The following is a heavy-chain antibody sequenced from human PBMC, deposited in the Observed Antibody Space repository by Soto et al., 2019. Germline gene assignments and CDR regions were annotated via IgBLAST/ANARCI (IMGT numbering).Heavy chain of an antibody. D-gene: IGHD2-15*01. CDR1: GFTFSSYG. J-gene: IGHJ4*02. V-gene: IGHV3-30*18. Sequence: QVQLVESGGGVVQPGRSLRLSSAASGFTFSSYGMHWVRQAPGKGLEWVAVISYDGSNKYYADSVKGRFTISRDNSKNTLYLLMNSLRAEDTAVYYCAKDRARYCGGGSCYSIFDHWGQGTLVTVSS. CDR3: AKDRARYCGGGSCYSIFDH. CDR2: ISYDGSNK.